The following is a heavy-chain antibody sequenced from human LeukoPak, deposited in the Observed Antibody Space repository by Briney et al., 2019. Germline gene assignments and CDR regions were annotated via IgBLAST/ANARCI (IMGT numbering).Heavy chain of an antibody. CDR2: IYYSGST. Sequence: SETLSLTCTVSGGSISSYYWSWIRQPPGKGLEWIGYIYYSGSTYYNPSLKSRVTISVDTSKNQFSLKLSSVTAADTAVYYCARNYIVVVPAATYFDYWGQGTLVTVSS. CDR1: GGSISSYY. V-gene: IGHV4-59*08. D-gene: IGHD2-2*01. CDR3: ARNYIVVVPAATYFDY. J-gene: IGHJ4*02.